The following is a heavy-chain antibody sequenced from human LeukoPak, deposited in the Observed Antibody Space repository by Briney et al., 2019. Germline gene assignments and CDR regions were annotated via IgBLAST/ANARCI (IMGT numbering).Heavy chain of an antibody. J-gene: IGHJ4*02. D-gene: IGHD6-13*01. V-gene: IGHV3-21*01. CDR1: GFTFSSYS. CDR3: ARETAAAAVSDY. CDR2: ISSSSSYI. Sequence: PGGSLRLSCAASGFTFSSYSMNWVRQAPGKGLGWVSSISSSSSYIYYADSVKGRFTISRDNAKNSLYLQMNSLRAEDTAVYYCARETAAAAVSDYWGQGTLVTVSS.